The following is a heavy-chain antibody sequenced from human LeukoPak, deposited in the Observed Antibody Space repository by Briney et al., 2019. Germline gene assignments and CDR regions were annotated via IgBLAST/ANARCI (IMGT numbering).Heavy chain of an antibody. CDR1: GFTFSSYG. CDR3: ARAEAGDYYDSSGYLDY. Sequence: GRSLRLSCAASGFTFSSYGMNWVRQAPGKGLEWVSSISSSSSYIYYADSVKGRFTISRDNAKNSLYLQMNSLRAEDTAVYYCARAEAGDYYDSSGYLDYWGQGTLVTVSS. J-gene: IGHJ4*02. D-gene: IGHD3-22*01. CDR2: ISSSSSYI. V-gene: IGHV3-21*01.